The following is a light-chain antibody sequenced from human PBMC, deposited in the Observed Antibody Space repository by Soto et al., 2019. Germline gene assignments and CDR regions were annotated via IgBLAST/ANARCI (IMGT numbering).Light chain of an antibody. Sequence: EIVMTQSPATLSLSPGERATLSCRASQSVSSNLALYQQKPGQAPRLLIYGASTRATGIPARFSGSGSGTEFILTINSLQSEDFAVYYCQQYSNWPPWTFGQGTKVEIK. V-gene: IGKV3-15*01. CDR3: QQYSNWPPWT. CDR1: QSVSSN. J-gene: IGKJ1*01. CDR2: GAS.